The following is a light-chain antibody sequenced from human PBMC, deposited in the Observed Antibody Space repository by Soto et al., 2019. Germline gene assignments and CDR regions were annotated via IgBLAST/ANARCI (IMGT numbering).Light chain of an antibody. CDR3: QQRSNWRIT. CDR2: DAS. J-gene: IGKJ5*01. Sequence: EIVLTQSPATLSLSPGERATLSCRASQSVSSYLAWYQQKPGQAPRLLIYDASNRATGIPARFSGSGSGTDFTLTISSLGPEDFAVYYCQQRSNWRITFGQGTRLEIK. V-gene: IGKV3-11*01. CDR1: QSVSSY.